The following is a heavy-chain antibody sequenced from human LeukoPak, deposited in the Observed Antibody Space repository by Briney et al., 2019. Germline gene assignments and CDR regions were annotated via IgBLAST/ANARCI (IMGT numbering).Heavy chain of an antibody. Sequence: GGSLRLSCAASGFTFSSYAMSWVRQAPGKGLEWVSAISGSGGSTYYADSVKGRFTISRDNSKNTLYLQVNSLRAEDTAVYYCASHTDVVVPAAISYYYYMDVWGKGTTVTVSS. J-gene: IGHJ6*03. V-gene: IGHV3-23*01. D-gene: IGHD2-2*01. CDR1: GFTFSSYA. CDR2: ISGSGGST. CDR3: ASHTDVVVPAAISYYYYMDV.